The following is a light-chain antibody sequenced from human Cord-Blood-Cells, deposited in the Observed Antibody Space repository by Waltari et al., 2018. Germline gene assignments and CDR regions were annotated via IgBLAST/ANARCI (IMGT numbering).Light chain of an antibody. J-gene: IGLJ1*01. Sequence: QSVLTQPPSVSGAPGQRVTISCTGSSSNIGPGSDVHWYQQLPGTAPKLLIYGNSNRPSGVPDRFSGSKSGTSASLAITGLQAEDEADYYCQSYDSSLGNVFGTGTKVTVL. CDR2: GNS. CDR3: QSYDSSLGNV. CDR1: SSNIGPGSD. V-gene: IGLV1-40*01.